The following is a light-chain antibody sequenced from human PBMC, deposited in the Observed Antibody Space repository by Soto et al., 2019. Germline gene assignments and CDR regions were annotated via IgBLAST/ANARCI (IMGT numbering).Light chain of an antibody. CDR3: HQYGSPPRT. J-gene: IGKJ1*01. CDR1: QSVSSNC. CDR2: GAS. V-gene: IGKV3-20*01. Sequence: EIVVTQSPGTLSLSPGDRSTLSCRASQSVSSNCLAWYQQKPGHAPRLLIYGASIRSTGIPDRFSGSGSGTDFTLTIRRLEPEDFAIYFCHQYGSPPRTFGQGTKVEIK.